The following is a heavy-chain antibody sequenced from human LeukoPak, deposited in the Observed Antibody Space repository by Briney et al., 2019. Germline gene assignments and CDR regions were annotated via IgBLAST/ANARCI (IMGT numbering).Heavy chain of an antibody. V-gene: IGHV1-8*03. CDR3: ARVQIYGDYYFDY. Sequence: ASVKVSCKASGYTFTSYGISWVRQAPGQGLEWMGWMNPNSGNTGYAQKFQGRVTITRNTSISTAYMELSSLRSEDTAAYYCARVQIYGDYYFDYWGQGTLVTVSS. D-gene: IGHD4-17*01. J-gene: IGHJ4*02. CDR1: GYTFTSYG. CDR2: MNPNSGNT.